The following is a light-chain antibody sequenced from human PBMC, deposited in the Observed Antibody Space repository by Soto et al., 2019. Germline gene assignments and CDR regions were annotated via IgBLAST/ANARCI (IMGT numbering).Light chain of an antibody. CDR3: QQYGSSLFT. Sequence: EIVLTQSPGTLSLSPGERATLSCRASQSVSSSYLAWYQQKPGQAPRLLIYGASSRATGIPDRFSGSGSGTDXXXTISRLEPEDFAVYYCQQYGSSLFTFGPGTKVDIK. CDR2: GAS. CDR1: QSVSSSY. V-gene: IGKV3-20*01. J-gene: IGKJ3*01.